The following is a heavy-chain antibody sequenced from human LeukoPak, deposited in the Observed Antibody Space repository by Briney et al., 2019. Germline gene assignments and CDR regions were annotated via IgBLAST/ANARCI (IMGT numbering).Heavy chain of an antibody. CDR3: ARGSPYYYGSGRHDAFDI. Sequence: ASVKVSCKAPGYTFTSYYMHWVRQAPGQGLEWMGIINPSGGSTSYAQKFQGRVTMTRDMSTSTVYMELSSLRSEDTAVYYCARGSPYYYGSGRHDAFDIWGQGTMVTVSS. CDR1: GYTFTSYY. V-gene: IGHV1-46*01. D-gene: IGHD3-10*01. J-gene: IGHJ3*02. CDR2: INPSGGST.